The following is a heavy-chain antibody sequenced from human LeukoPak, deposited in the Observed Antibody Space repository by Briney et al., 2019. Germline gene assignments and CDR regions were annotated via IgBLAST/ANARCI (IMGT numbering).Heavy chain of an antibody. J-gene: IGHJ4*02. Sequence: SVGSLRLSRAAPGLTFSNYAMSWARQAPGKGLECVSAISGSGGTTFYADSVKGRFTISRDNSKHTLYLQVNSLRAADTAIYYCAKVQEMDTILPPFHYWGQGSLVTVSS. CDR1: GLTFSNYA. V-gene: IGHV3-23*01. CDR2: ISGSGGTT. D-gene: IGHD5-24*01. CDR3: AKVQEMDTILPPFHY.